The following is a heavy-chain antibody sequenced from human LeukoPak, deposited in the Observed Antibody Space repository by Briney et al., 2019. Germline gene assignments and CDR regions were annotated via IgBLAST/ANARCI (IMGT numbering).Heavy chain of an antibody. Sequence: ASVKVSCKASGHTFTSYAMNWVRQAPGQGLEWMGWINTNTGNPTYAQGFTGRFVFSLDTSVSTAYLQISSLKAEDTAVYYCAREGGSGSYYESWFDPWGQGTLVTVSS. CDR3: AREGGSGSYYESWFDP. J-gene: IGHJ5*02. CDR2: INTNTGNP. CDR1: GHTFTSYA. V-gene: IGHV7-4-1*02. D-gene: IGHD1-26*01.